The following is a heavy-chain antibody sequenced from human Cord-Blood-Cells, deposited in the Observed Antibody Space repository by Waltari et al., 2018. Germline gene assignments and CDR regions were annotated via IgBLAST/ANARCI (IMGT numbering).Heavy chain of an antibody. CDR2: IIWNSGNI. D-gene: IGHD1-26*01. J-gene: IGHJ3*02. V-gene: IGHV3-9*03. Sequence: EVQLVESGGGLVQPGRSLRLSCAASGFTFDDYAMQRVRQTPGKGLEWVSGIIWNSGNIGDADSVKGRFTISRDNAKNSLYLQMNSLRAEDMALYYCAKEMGATDAFDIWGQGTMVTVSS. CDR1: GFTFDDYA. CDR3: AKEMGATDAFDI.